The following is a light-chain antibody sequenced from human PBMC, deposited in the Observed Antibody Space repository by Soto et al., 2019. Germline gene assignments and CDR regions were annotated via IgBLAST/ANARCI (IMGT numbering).Light chain of an antibody. V-gene: IGKV1-39*01. CDR2: AAS. CDR1: QSISSY. CDR3: QQTYRAPYT. J-gene: IGKJ2*01. Sequence: EIQMTQSPSSVSASVIDRLTITCLASQSISSYLNWYQQKPGKAPKLLIYAASSLQSGVPSRFSGSGSGTDFTLTISSLQPADYATYYCQQTYRAPYTLGQGTKVDIK.